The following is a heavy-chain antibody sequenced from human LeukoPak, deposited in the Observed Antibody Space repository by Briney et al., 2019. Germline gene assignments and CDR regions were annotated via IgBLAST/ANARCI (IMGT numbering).Heavy chain of an antibody. CDR2: ISGSGGST. Sequence: RGSLRLSCAASGFTFSSYAMSWVRQAPGKGLEWVSAISGSGGSTYYADSVKGRFTISRDNSKNTLYLQMNSLRAEDTAVYYCAKAGGWSSGQVEYYFDYWGQGTLVTVSS. CDR1: GFTFSSYA. D-gene: IGHD6-19*01. J-gene: IGHJ4*02. CDR3: AKAGGWSSGQVEYYFDY. V-gene: IGHV3-23*01.